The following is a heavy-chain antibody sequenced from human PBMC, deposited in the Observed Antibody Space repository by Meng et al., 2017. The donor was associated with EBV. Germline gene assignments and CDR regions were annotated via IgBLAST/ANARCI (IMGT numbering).Heavy chain of an antibody. Sequence: LVVSWGGVVPPGMSLRLSCASSGFTFSGYAMHWVRQAPGKGLDLVAFISYDGSNEWYAGSVKGRFTISRDNSKNTLSLQMNSLRPEDTAIYYCARERTGYYAEYWGQGTLVTVSS. J-gene: IGHJ4*02. CDR2: ISYDGSNE. CDR1: GFTFSGYA. CDR3: ARERTGYYAEY. V-gene: IGHV3-30-3*01. D-gene: IGHD3/OR15-3a*01.